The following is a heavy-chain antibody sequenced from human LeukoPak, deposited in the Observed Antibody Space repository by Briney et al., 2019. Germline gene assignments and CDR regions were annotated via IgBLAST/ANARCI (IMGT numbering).Heavy chain of an antibody. CDR2: IYTSGST. D-gene: IGHD1-1*01. CDR1: GGSISSYY. CDR3: AREEYNWNDGAPDAFDI. V-gene: IGHV4-4*07. Sequence: PSETLSLTCTVSGGSISSYYWSWIREPAGKGLDWIGRIYTSGSTNYNPSLKSRVTMSVDTSKNQFSLKLSSVTAADTAVYYCAREEYNWNDGAPDAFDIWGQGTMVTVSS. J-gene: IGHJ3*02.